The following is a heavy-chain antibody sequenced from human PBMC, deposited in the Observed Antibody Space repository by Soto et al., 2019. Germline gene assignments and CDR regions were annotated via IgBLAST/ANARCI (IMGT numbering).Heavy chain of an antibody. CDR1: GGSVSSGSYY. J-gene: IGHJ6*02. D-gene: IGHD3-10*01. Sequence: PSETLSLTCTVSGGSVSSGSYYWSWIRQPPGKGLEWIGYIYYSGSTNYNPSLKSRVTISVDTSKNQFSLKLSSVTAADTAVYYCARDESRYYYGSGSYYGGYYYYGIDVWGQGTTVTVSS. CDR2: IYYSGST. CDR3: ARDESRYYYGSGSYYGGYYYYGIDV. V-gene: IGHV4-61*01.